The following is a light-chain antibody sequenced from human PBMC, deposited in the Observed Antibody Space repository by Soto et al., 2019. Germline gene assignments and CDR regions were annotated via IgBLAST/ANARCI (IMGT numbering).Light chain of an antibody. Sequence: EIVLTQSPATLSLSPGERATLSCRASQSVSRHLAWYQQKPGQAPRLLIYDASNRATGIPASFSGSGSGTEFTLTISSLQSEDFEVYYCHQYKHWPWTFGQGTKVDIK. V-gene: IGKV3-11*01. CDR1: QSVSRH. J-gene: IGKJ1*01. CDR2: DAS. CDR3: HQYKHWPWT.